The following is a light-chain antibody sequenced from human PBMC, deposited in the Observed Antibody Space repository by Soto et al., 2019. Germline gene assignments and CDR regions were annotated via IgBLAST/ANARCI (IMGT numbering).Light chain of an antibody. J-gene: IGLJ2*01. Sequence: QSVLTQPPSASGTPGQRVTISCSGSSSNIGSNTVNWYQQLPGTAPKPLIYSNNQRPSGVPDRFSVSESGTSASLAIRGLKSEDVADYYCAAWDDSLNGPLFGGGTKLTV. CDR1: SSNIGSNT. CDR3: AAWDDSLNGPL. CDR2: SNN. V-gene: IGLV1-44*01.